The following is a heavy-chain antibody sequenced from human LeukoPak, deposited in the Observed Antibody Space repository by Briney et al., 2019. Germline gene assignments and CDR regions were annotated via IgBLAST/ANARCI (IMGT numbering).Heavy chain of an antibody. CDR2: ISYDGSNK. CDR1: GFIFSNSA. CDR3: AKDIEEWLVKGGGCFDY. D-gene: IGHD6-19*01. V-gene: IGHV3-30*18. Sequence: GGSLRLSCAASGFIFSNSAMHWVRQAPGMGLEWVAVISYDGSNKYYADSVKGRFTISRDNSKNTLYLQMNSLRAEDTAVYYCAKDIEEWLVKGGGCFDYWGQGTLVTVSS. J-gene: IGHJ4*02.